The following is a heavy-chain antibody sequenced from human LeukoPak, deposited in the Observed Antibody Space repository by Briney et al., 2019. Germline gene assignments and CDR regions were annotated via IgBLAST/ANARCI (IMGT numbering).Heavy chain of an antibody. D-gene: IGHD6-13*01. J-gene: IGHJ3*02. CDR1: GFTFSSCA. CDR2: ISYDGSNK. V-gene: IGHV3-30*04. Sequence: PGGSLRLSCAASGFTFSSCAMHWVRQAPGKGLEWVAVISYDGSNKYYADSVKGRFTISRDNSKNTLYLQMNSLRAEDTAVYYCAREGQQLADETDAFDIWGQGTMVTVSS. CDR3: AREGQQLADETDAFDI.